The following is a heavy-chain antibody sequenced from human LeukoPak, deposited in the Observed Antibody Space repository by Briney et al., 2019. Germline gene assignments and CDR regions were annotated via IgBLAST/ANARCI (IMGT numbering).Heavy chain of an antibody. CDR3: ARTPYYDILMGAFDI. CDR2: INPNSGGT. D-gene: IGHD3-9*01. Sequence: ASVKVSCKASGYTFTGYYMHWVRQAPGQGLEWMGWINPNSGGTNYAQKFQGWVTMTRDTSISTAYMELSRLRSDDTAVYYCARTPYYDILMGAFDIWGQGTMVTVSS. CDR1: GYTFTGYY. J-gene: IGHJ3*02. V-gene: IGHV1-2*04.